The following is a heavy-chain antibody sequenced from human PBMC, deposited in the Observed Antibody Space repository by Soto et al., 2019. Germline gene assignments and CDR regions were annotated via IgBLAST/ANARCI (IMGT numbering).Heavy chain of an antibody. CDR2: IYWNDDK. D-gene: IGHD6-19*01. Sequence: SGPTLVNPTQTLTLTCTFSGFSLSTSGVGVGWIRQPPGKALEWLALIYWNDDKRYSPSLKSRLTITKDTSKNQVVLTMTNMDPVDTATYYCAPSRIAVAGTWFDPWGQGTQVTVSS. CDR3: APSRIAVAGTWFDP. J-gene: IGHJ5*02. CDR1: GFSLSTSGVG. V-gene: IGHV2-5*01.